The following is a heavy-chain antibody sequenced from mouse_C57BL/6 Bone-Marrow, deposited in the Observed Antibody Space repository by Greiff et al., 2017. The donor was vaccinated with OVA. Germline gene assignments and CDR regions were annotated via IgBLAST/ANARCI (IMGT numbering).Heavy chain of an antibody. CDR2: ISSGSSTI. D-gene: IGHD1-1*01. V-gene: IGHV5-17*01. CDR3: ARNYEGAWFAY. CDR1: GFTFSDYG. Sequence: EVKLMESGGGLVKPGGSLKLSCAASGFTFSDYGMHWVRQAPAKGLEWVAYISSGSSTIYYADTVKGRFTISRDNAKNTLFLQMTSLRAEDTAMYYGARNYEGAWFAYWGQGTLVTVSA. J-gene: IGHJ3*01.